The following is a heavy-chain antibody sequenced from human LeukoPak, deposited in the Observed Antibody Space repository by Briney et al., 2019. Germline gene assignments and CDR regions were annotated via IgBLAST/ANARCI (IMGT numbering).Heavy chain of an antibody. CDR1: GFTSSSYW. Sequence: PGGSLRLSCAASGFTSSSYWMSWVRQAPGKGLEWVANIKQDGSEKYYVDSVKGRFTISRDNAKNSLYLQMNSLRAKDTAVYYCARDGPMCSSTSCSRLGAFDIWGQGTMVTVSS. CDR3: ARDGPMCSSTSCSRLGAFDI. D-gene: IGHD2-2*01. CDR2: IKQDGSEK. J-gene: IGHJ3*02. V-gene: IGHV3-7*01.